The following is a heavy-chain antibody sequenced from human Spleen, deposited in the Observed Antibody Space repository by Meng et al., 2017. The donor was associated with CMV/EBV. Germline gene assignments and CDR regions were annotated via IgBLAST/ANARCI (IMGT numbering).Heavy chain of an antibody. J-gene: IGHJ4*02. Sequence: SETLSLTCTVPGFSIAVGYYWGWIRQPPGKGLEWIGSIYHSGRTYHHSGDTFNHPSLKSRVTISLDTSKNQFSLRLSSVTAADTAVYYCARGRSSGWYEAVDYWGQGTLVTVSS. D-gene: IGHD6-19*01. V-gene: IGHV4-38-2*02. CDR1: GFSIAVGYY. CDR3: ARGRSSGWYEAVDY. CDR2: IYHSGRT.